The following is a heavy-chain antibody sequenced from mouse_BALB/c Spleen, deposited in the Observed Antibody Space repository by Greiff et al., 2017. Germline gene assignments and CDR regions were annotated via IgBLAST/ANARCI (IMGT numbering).Heavy chain of an antibody. CDR1: GFTFSSYA. CDR2: ISSGGSYT. V-gene: IGHV5-9-4*01. CDR3: ASLMITTRGFY. J-gene: IGHJ4*01. Sequence: EVKLMESGGGLVKPGGSLKLSCAASGFTFSSYAMSWVRQSPEKRLEWVAEISSGGSYTYYPDTVTGRFTISRDNAKNTLYLEMSSLRSEDTAMYYCASLMITTRGFYWGQGTSVTVSS. D-gene: IGHD2-4*01.